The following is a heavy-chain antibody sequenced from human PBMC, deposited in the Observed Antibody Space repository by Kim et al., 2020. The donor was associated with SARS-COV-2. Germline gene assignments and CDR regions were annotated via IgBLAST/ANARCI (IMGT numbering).Heavy chain of an antibody. CDR2: ISYDGSNK. Sequence: GGSLRLSCAASGFTFSSYGMHWVRQAPGKGLEWVAVISYDGSNKYYADSVKGRFTISRDNSKNTLYLQMNSLRAEDTAVYYCAKDLYYDFWSGYYNYWG. D-gene: IGHD3-3*01. CDR3: AKDLYYDFWSGYYNY. CDR1: GFTFSSYG. V-gene: IGHV3-30*18. J-gene: IGHJ4*01.